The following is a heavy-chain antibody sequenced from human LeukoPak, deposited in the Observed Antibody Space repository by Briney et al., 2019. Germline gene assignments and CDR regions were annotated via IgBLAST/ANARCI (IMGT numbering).Heavy chain of an antibody. CDR2: IKNKSNGGTT. CDR1: GFTFGYAW. Sequence: GGSLRLSCAASGFTFGYAWMTWVRQAPGKGLEWVGRIKNKSNGGTTDYAAPVKGRFTISRDDSKDTLYLQMNSLKTEDTAVYYCTTKTRITTTGSDYWGQGTLVTVSS. CDR3: TTKTRITTTGSDY. D-gene: IGHD6-13*01. J-gene: IGHJ4*02. V-gene: IGHV3-15*01.